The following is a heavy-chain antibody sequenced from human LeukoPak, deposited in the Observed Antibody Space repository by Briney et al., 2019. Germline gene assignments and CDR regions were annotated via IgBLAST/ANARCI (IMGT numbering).Heavy chain of an antibody. CDR3: ARAAGYCSSTSCPPLDY. J-gene: IGHJ4*02. D-gene: IGHD2-2*01. Sequence: SETLSLTCAVYGGSFSGYYWSWIRQPPGKGLEWIGEINHSGSTNYNPSLKSRVTISVDTSKNQFSLKLSSVTAADTAVYYCARAAGYCSSTSCPPLDYWGQGTLVTVSS. CDR2: INHSGST. CDR1: GGSFSGYY. V-gene: IGHV4-34*01.